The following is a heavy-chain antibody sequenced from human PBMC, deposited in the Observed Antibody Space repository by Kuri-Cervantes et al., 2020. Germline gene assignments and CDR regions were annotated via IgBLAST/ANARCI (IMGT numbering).Heavy chain of an antibody. D-gene: IGHD5-18*01. CDR1: GGSFSGYY. J-gene: IGHJ4*02. CDR3: ASSVDTALTHGLFY. Sequence: SETLSLTCAVYGGSFSGYYWSWIRQPQGKGLEWIGEINHSGSTNYNPSLKSLVALSVDTSKNQFSMKLSPVTTADPAVYSCASSVDTALTHGLFYWGQGTLVTVSS. V-gene: IGHV4-34*01. CDR2: INHSGST.